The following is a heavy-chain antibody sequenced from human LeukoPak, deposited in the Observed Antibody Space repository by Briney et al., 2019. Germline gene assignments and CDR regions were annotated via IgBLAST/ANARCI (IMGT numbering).Heavy chain of an antibody. CDR2: ISGSGGTT. D-gene: IGHD6-13*01. CDR1: GFTFSSYA. J-gene: IGHJ4*02. CDR3: AKGNGKAATGNVVDY. Sequence: GGSLRLSCAASGFTFSSYAMSCLRHAPGKGLEWVSDISGSGGTTYYADSVKGRFTISRDNSKSTLFLQMNSLRAEDTAVYYCAKGNGKAATGNVVDYWGQGTLVTVSS. V-gene: IGHV3-23*01.